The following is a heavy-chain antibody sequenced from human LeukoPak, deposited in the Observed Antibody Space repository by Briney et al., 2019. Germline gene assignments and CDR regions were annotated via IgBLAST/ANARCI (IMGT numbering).Heavy chain of an antibody. Sequence: GRSLRLSCAASGFTFSNYGMHWVRQAPGKGLEWVAGIWYDGYNKFYADSVKGRFTISRDNSKNTLYLQMSSLRAEDTAVYYCAKDDYYDSTGYFRHWGQGTLVTVSS. CDR3: AKDDYYDSTGYFRH. CDR1: GFTFSNYG. V-gene: IGHV3-33*06. D-gene: IGHD3-22*01. CDR2: IWYDGYNK. J-gene: IGHJ1*01.